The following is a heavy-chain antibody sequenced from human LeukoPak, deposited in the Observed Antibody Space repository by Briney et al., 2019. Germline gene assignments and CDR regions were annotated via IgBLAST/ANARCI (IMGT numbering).Heavy chain of an antibody. V-gene: IGHV3-9*01. CDR2: ISWNSGSI. CDR1: GFTFDDYA. J-gene: IGHJ6*02. Sequence: GGSLRLSCAASGFTFDDYAMHWVRQAPGKGLEWVSGISWNSGSIGYADSVKGRFTISRDNSKNTLYLQMNSLRAEDTAVYYCARDQGRGGRYYYYGMDVWGQGTTVTVSS. CDR3: ARDQGRGGRYYYYGMDV. D-gene: IGHD3-10*01.